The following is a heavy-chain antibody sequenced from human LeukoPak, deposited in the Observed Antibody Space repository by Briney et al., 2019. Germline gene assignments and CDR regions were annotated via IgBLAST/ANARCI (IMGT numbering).Heavy chain of an antibody. J-gene: IGHJ3*02. Sequence: PGGSLRLSCAASGFTFSDYYMTWIRQAPGKGLEWVSYISSSGITIYYADSVKGRFTISRDNTKNLLFLQMNSLRAEDTAVYYCAKVGQVVVTEADAFDIWGQGTMVTVSS. CDR3: AKVGQVVVTEADAFDI. V-gene: IGHV3-11*01. D-gene: IGHD2-21*02. CDR1: GFTFSDYY. CDR2: ISSSGITI.